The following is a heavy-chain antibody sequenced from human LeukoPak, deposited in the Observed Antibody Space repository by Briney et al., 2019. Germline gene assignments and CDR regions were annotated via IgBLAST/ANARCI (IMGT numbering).Heavy chain of an antibody. J-gene: IGHJ5*02. CDR1: GGSISSYY. CDR2: IYYSGST. D-gene: IGHD3-16*01. CDR3: AGGSADKQLNP. Sequence: KPSETLSLTCTVSGGSISSYYWSWIRQPPGKGLEWIGYIYYSGSTYYNPSLRSRVTISVDTSKNQFSLKLNSVTPEDTAVYYCAGGSADKQLNPWGQGTLVTVSS. V-gene: IGHV4-59*12.